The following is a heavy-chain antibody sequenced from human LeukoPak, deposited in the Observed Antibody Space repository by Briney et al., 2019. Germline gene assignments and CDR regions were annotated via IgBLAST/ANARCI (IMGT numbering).Heavy chain of an antibody. V-gene: IGHV3-7*03. CDR3: AREEIAARRKPHAY. D-gene: IGHD6-6*01. CDR2: INHNGNVN. J-gene: IGHJ4*02. CDR1: GFTFSSYW. Sequence: GGSLRLSCAASGFTFSSYWMNWARQAPGKGVERVAIINHNGNVNYYVSSVSGRFTISRDNAKTSLFLQMNSLRAEDTAVYYCAREEIAARRKPHAYWGQGTLVTASS.